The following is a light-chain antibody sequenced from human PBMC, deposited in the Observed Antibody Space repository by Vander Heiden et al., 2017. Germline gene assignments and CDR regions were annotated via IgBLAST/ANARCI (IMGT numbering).Light chain of an antibody. J-gene: IGLJ1*01. CDR3: HSFDNDLSGYV. CDR1: GSNIGANFD. V-gene: IGLV1-40*01. CDR2: GND. Sequence: QPVLTQPPPVSGAPGQRIPISCAGTGSNIGANFDVHWHQQLPGSAPKRLIYGNDNRPSGVPDRFSGSKSGTSASLTIAGLQAADEADYYCHSFDNDLSGYVFGPGTKGTVL.